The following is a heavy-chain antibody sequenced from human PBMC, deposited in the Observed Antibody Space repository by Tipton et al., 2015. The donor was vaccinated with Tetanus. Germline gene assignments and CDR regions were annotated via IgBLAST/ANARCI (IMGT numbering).Heavy chain of an antibody. CDR1: GDSISSGDFY. CDR3: ARPVKQWLVPVDS. J-gene: IGHJ4*02. D-gene: IGHD6-19*01. V-gene: IGHV4-31*03. CDR2: IYFTGTT. Sequence: TLSLTCTVSGDSISSGDFYWSWIRRHPGKGLEWIGYIYFTGTTYYNPSLKSRVTISVDTSTNQFSLKLTSVTAADTAVYYCARPVKQWLVPVDSWGQGTLVTVSS.